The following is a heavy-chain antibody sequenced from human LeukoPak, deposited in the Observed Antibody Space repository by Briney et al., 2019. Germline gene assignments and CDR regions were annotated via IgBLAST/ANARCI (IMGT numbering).Heavy chain of an antibody. CDR1: GFTFSSYW. CDR3: AREYHYGSGSYSLDY. CDR2: IKQDGSEK. Sequence: GGSLRLSCAASGFTFSSYWMSWVRQAPGKGLEWVANIKQDGSEKYYVDSVKGRFTISRDNAKNSLYLQMNSLRAEDTAVYYCAREYHYGSGSYSLDYWGQGTLVTVSS. V-gene: IGHV3-7*03. D-gene: IGHD3-10*01. J-gene: IGHJ4*02.